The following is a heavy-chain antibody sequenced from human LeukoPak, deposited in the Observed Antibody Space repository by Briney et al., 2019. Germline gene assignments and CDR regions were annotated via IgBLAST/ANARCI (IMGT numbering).Heavy chain of an antibody. D-gene: IGHD6-19*01. Sequence: GGSLRLSCAASGFTFSSYAMSWVPQAPGKGLEWVSAISASGDSTFYADSVKGRFTISTDNSKNTLYLQMNSLRAEDTAVYYCASSSSGWYKFDYWGQGTLVTVSS. V-gene: IGHV3-23*01. CDR3: ASSSSGWYKFDY. CDR2: ISASGDST. J-gene: IGHJ4*02. CDR1: GFTFSSYA.